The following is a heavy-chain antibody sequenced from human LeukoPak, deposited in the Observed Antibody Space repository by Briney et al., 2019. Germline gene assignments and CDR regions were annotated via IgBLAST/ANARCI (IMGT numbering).Heavy chain of an antibody. CDR1: LDSTTSNF. Sequence: PSETLSLTCTVSLDSTTSNFWSWVRQPPGKGLEWVGEIHRSGSPNYNPSLQSRVTISIDRSRNQIALELSSVTAADTAVYYCAREILGGFNPGAYWGQGTLVTVSS. J-gene: IGHJ4*02. CDR3: AREILGGFNPGAY. V-gene: IGHV4-4*02. CDR2: IHRSGSP. D-gene: IGHD1-14*01.